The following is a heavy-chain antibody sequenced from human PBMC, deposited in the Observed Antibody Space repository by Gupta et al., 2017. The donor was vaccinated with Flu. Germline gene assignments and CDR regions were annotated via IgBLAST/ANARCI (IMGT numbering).Heavy chain of an antibody. Sequence: EVQLVQSGAEVKKPGESLRISCKGSGYSFTTYWISWVRQKPGKGLEWMGTIDPSDSHTNYSPSLQGHVTISADKSITTDYLQWSSLEASDTAIYYCARRSVVVAAPLDYWGQGTLVTVSS. V-gene: IGHV5-10-1*01. CDR3: ARRSVVVAAPLDY. CDR1: GYSFTTYW. J-gene: IGHJ4*02. D-gene: IGHD2-15*01. CDR2: IDPSDSHT.